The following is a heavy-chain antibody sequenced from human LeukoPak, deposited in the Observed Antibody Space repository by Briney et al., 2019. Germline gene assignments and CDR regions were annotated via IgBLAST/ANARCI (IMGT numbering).Heavy chain of an antibody. V-gene: IGHV3-15*01. J-gene: IGHJ4*02. D-gene: IGHD2-8*02. CDR1: GFTFSNAW. CDR2: IKSKTGGGST. CDR3: TTHLGYCTSVTCFPFDY. Sequence: GGSLRLSCAASGFTFSNAWMSWVRQAPGKGLEWVGRIKSKTGGGSTDYAAPVKGRFTISRDDSKNTLYLQMDSLKTEDTAVYYCTTHLGYCTSVTCFPFDYWGQGTLVTVSS.